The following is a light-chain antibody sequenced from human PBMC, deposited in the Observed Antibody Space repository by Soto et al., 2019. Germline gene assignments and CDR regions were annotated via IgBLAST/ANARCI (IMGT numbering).Light chain of an antibody. Sequence: DIQMTRSPSSLSSSVGDTVTITCRAIQSISSYLNWYQQKPGKAPKLLIYAASSLQSGVPSRFSGSGSGTDFTLTISSLQPEDFATYYCQQSYSTLGFTFGPGTKVDIK. CDR3: QQSYSTLGFT. V-gene: IGKV1-39*01. CDR2: AAS. CDR1: QSISSY. J-gene: IGKJ3*01.